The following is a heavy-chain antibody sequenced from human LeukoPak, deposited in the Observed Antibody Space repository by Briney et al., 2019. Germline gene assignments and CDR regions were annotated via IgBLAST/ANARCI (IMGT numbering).Heavy chain of an antibody. CDR1: GFTFSSYA. Sequence: PGRSLRLSCAASGFTFSSYAMHWVRQAPGKGLEWGAVISYDGSNKYYADSVKGRFTISRDNSKNTLYLQMNSLRAEDAAVYYCARDVGWSISSDNWFDPWGQGTLVTVSS. CDR3: ARDVGWSISSDNWFDP. CDR2: ISYDGSNK. V-gene: IGHV3-30*04. J-gene: IGHJ5*02. D-gene: IGHD6-6*01.